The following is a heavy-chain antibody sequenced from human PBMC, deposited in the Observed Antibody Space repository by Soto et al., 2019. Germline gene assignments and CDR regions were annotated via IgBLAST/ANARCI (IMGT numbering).Heavy chain of an antibody. J-gene: IGHJ4*02. D-gene: IGHD3-3*01. CDR1: GFTFGSHA. V-gene: IGHV3-23*01. Sequence: GGSLRLSCAVSGFTFGSHAMSWVRQAPGKGLECVSGISGSGGTTFYADSVKGRFTISRDNSKKTLYLQMNSLRAEDTAVYYCAKTPYDFWSSGQYLFDHWGQGTLVTVSS. CDR3: AKTPYDFWSSGQYLFDH. CDR2: ISGSGGTT.